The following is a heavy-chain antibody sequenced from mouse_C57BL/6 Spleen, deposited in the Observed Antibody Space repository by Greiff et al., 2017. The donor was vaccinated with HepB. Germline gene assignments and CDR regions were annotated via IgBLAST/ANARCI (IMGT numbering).Heavy chain of an antibody. CDR3: AREGRRGFAY. Sequence: EVQLVESGGDLVKPGGSLKLSCAASGFTFSSYGMSWVRQTPDKRLEWVATISSGGSYTYYPDSVKGRFTISRDNAKNTLYLQMSSLKSEDTAMYYCAREGRRGFAYWGQGTLVTVSA. V-gene: IGHV5-6*01. CDR2: ISSGGSYT. J-gene: IGHJ3*01. CDR1: GFTFSSYG.